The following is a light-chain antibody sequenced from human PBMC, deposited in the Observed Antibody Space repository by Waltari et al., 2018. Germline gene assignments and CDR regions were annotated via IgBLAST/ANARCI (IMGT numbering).Light chain of an antibody. J-gene: IGKJ1*01. CDR3: QQYKNWPPSPWT. CDR1: QNVLYSPKNKNY. CDR2: WAS. Sequence: DVVMTQSPDSLAVSLGERVTINCKSSQNVLYSPKNKNYFAWYQQKPGQPPKLPIYWASNRVSGVPDRFSSSGSGTDFTLTISSLQSEDFAVYYCQQYKNWPPSPWTFGQGTKVEIK. V-gene: IGKV4-1*01.